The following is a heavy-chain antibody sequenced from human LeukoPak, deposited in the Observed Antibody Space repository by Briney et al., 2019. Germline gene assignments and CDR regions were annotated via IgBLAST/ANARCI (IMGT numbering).Heavy chain of an antibody. Sequence: GESLEISCNGSCYSFSNFWIAWGRPMPGKGLECMGIIYPGDSDTRYCTSFQGQVTISVDKSTTTAYLQWSSLKASDTAMYYCARPSYDSSGSYPHDGFDIWGQGTMATVSS. CDR2: IYPGDSDT. V-gene: IGHV5-51*01. J-gene: IGHJ3*02. CDR3: ARPSYDSSGSYPHDGFDI. D-gene: IGHD3-22*01. CDR1: CYSFSNFW.